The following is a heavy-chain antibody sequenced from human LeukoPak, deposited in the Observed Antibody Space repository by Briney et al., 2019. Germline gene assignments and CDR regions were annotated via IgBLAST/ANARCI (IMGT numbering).Heavy chain of an antibody. V-gene: IGHV4-34*01. CDR2: INHSGST. Sequence: SETLSLTCAVYGGSFSGYYWSWIRQPPGKGLEWIGEINHSGSTNYNPSLKSRVTISVDTSKNQFSLKLSSVTAADTAVYYCATRSVVVVVAATQDWFDPSGHGTLVTVSS. D-gene: IGHD2-15*01. J-gene: IGHJ5*02. CDR3: ATRSVVVVVAATQDWFDP. CDR1: GGSFSGYY.